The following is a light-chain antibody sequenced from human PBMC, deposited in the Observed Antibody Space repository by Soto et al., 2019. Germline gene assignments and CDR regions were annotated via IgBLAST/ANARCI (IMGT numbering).Light chain of an antibody. CDR3: QQYYSTPPYT. CDR1: QSVLYSSNNKNY. Sequence: IVMTQSPDSLAVSLGERATINCKSSQSVLYSSNNKNYLDWYQQKQGQSPKLLIYWASTRESGVPDRFSGCGSGTDFTLTISSLQAEDVAVYYCQQYYSTPPYTFGQGTKLEIK. J-gene: IGKJ2*01. CDR2: WAS. V-gene: IGKV4-1*01.